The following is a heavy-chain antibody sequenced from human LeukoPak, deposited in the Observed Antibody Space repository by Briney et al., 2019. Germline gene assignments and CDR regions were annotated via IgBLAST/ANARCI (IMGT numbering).Heavy chain of an antibody. CDR2: ISGSGART. CDR3: AKGASSGWLLYWFDP. V-gene: IGHV3-23*01. D-gene: IGHD6-19*01. CDR1: GFTLSDYA. Sequence: GGSLRLSCAASGFTLSDYAMTWVRQAPGKGLQWVSGISGSGARTYYGDSVKGRFIISRDNSKNTLYLQVDRLRAEDTAVYYCAKGASSGWLLYWFDPWGQGTLVTVSS. J-gene: IGHJ5*02.